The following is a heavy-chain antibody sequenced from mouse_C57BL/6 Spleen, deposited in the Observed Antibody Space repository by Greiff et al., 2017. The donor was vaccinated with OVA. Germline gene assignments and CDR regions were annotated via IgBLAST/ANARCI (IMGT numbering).Heavy chain of an antibody. CDR1: GFTFSDYG. CDR2: ISSGSSTI. CDR3: ARLYDYGDWYFDV. D-gene: IGHD2-4*01. V-gene: IGHV5-17*01. Sequence: EVQLVESGGGLVKPGGSLKLSCAASGFTFSDYGMHWVRQAPEKGLEWVAYISSGSSTIYYADTVKGRFTISRDNAKNTLFLQMTSLRSEDTAMYYCARLYDYGDWYFDVWGTGTTVAVSS. J-gene: IGHJ1*03.